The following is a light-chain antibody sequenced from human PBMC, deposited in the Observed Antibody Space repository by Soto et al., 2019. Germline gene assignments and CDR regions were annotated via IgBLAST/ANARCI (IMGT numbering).Light chain of an antibody. CDR1: QSVSRD. Sequence: DIVLTQSPATLSLSPGERATLSCRASQSVSRDFAWYQQKPGQAPRLLIYDASIRATGIPARFSGSGSATDFTLTNNSLQPEDFAVYYCQHRHNFGPGTKVDFK. V-gene: IGKV3-11*01. CDR2: DAS. J-gene: IGKJ3*01. CDR3: QHRHN.